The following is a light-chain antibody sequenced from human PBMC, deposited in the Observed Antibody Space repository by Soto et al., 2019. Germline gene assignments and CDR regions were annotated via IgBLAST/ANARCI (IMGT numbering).Light chain of an antibody. V-gene: IGKV3-11*01. J-gene: IGKJ1*01. CDR3: HQRQSWPRT. CDR2: QTS. Sequence: EIGLTQSPATLSSFPGDRVTLSCRASKYINTRLAWYQHRPGQAPRLLIYQTSLRAAGIPARFSASGSGTDFTLTISDVQPEDFALYYCHQRQSWPRTFGQRTKVDI. CDR1: KYINTR.